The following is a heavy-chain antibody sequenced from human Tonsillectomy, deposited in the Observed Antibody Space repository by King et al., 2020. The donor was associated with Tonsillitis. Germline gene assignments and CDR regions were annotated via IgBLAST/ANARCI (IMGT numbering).Heavy chain of an antibody. CDR2: IDWDDEQ. D-gene: IGHD1-26*01. CDR1: GFSLRTSGMC. CDR3: ARIKVGPSGCGSYVYYGMHV. J-gene: IGHJ6*02. V-gene: IGHV2-70*11. Sequence: VTLKESGPALVKPTQTLTLTCTFSGFSLRTSGMCVSWIRQPPGKAPEWLARIDWDDEQHYSPSLQTRLTISKGTSENQVVLIMTNTDPVDTATYYCARIKVGPSGCGSYVYYGMHVWGQGTTVTVSS.